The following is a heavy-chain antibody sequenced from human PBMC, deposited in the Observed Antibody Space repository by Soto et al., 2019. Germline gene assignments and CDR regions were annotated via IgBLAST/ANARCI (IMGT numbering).Heavy chain of an antibody. D-gene: IGHD6-13*01. J-gene: IGHJ4*02. Sequence: PGGSLRLSWAASGFTFSNYAMNWVRQAPGKGLEWGSVMRGSGGSTFYADSVKVRLTISGDNSKDALHLATTSRRAGDTAVYYCATGPLALKQVVPPVFDSWGQGPVVTVSS. CDR3: ATGPLALKQVVPPVFDS. CDR1: GFTFSNYA. V-gene: IGHV3-23*01. CDR2: MRGSGGST.